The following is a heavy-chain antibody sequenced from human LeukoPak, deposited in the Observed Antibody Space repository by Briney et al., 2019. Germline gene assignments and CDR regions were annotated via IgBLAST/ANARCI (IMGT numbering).Heavy chain of an antibody. Sequence: ASVKVSCKASGYTFTSYGISWVRQAPGQGLEWMGWISAYNGNTKYAQKLQGRVSMTIDTSTSTAYMELRSLRSDDTAVYYCARGPYCSGGSCYSQYFDYWGQGTLVTVSS. CDR2: ISAYNGNT. CDR3: ARGPYCSGGSCYSQYFDY. V-gene: IGHV1-18*01. J-gene: IGHJ4*02. CDR1: GYTFTSYG. D-gene: IGHD2-15*01.